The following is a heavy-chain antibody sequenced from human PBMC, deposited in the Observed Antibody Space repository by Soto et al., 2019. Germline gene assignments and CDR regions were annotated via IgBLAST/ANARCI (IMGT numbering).Heavy chain of an antibody. Sequence: EVQLLESGGGLVQPGGSLRLSCAASGFTFSSYAMSWVRQAPGKGLQWFSSISGSGDTIYYADSVKGRFTISRDNYKNKLYLQMNSLRADDTALYDCARGPGIYSHFDYWGQGTLVTVSS. V-gene: IGHV3-23*01. CDR3: ARGPGIYSHFDY. J-gene: IGHJ4*02. CDR1: GFTFSSYA. D-gene: IGHD1-26*01. CDR2: ISGSGDTI.